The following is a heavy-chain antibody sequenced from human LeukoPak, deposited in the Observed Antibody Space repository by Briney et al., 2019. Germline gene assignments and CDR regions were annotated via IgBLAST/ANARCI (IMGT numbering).Heavy chain of an antibody. CDR2: ISASSSNI. J-gene: IGHJ4*02. D-gene: IGHD6-19*01. CDR3: ARDLSYGSSLYYYFDY. CDR1: GFTFSSYW. V-gene: IGHV3-48*01. Sequence: GGSLRLSCAVSGFTFSSYWMHWVRQAPGKGLEWVSYISASSSNIHYADTVKGRFTISRDNAKNSLYLQMDSLRAEDTAVYYCARDLSYGSSLYYYFDYWGQGTPVTVSS.